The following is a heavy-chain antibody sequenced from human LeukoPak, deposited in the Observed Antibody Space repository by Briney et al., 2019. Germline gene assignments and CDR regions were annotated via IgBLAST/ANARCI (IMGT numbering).Heavy chain of an antibody. CDR1: GFTFSSYA. D-gene: IGHD3-9*01. CDR2: ISYDGSNK. V-gene: IGHV3-30*04. CDR3: ARQRGDILTGYYIPRGFDY. J-gene: IGHJ4*02. Sequence: PGRSLRLSCAASGFTFSSYAMHWVRQAPGKGLEWVAVISYDGSNKYYADSVKGRFTISRDNSKNTLYLQMNSLRAEDTAVYYCARQRGDILTGYYIPRGFDYWGQGTLVTVSS.